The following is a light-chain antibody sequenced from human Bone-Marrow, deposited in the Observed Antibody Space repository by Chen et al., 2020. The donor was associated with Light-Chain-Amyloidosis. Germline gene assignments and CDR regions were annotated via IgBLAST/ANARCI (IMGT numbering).Light chain of an antibody. J-gene: IGLJ1*01. Sequence: QSALTQPRSVSGSPGQSVTVSCTRTSNNVVAYNYVSWYQQHPGKAPKVMTYDVTERPSGVPDRFSGYKSGNTASLTISGLQAEDEADYYCCSHTGDSYVFGTGTKVTVL. CDR3: CSHTGDSYV. V-gene: IGLV2-11*01. CDR2: DVT. CDR1: SNNVVAYNY.